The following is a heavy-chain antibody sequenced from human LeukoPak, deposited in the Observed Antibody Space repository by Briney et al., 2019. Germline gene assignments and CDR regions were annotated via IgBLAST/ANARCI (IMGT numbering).Heavy chain of an antibody. CDR3: ARGGISYCSGGSCLVY. CDR2: ISAYNGNT. J-gene: IGHJ4*02. V-gene: IGHV1-18*01. CDR1: GYTFTSYG. D-gene: IGHD2-15*01. Sequence: ASVKVSCKASGYTFTSYGISWVRQAPGQGLELMGWISAYNGNTNYAQKLQGRVTMTADTSTSTAYMELRSLRSDDTAVYYCARGGISYCSGGSCLVYWGQGTLVTVSS.